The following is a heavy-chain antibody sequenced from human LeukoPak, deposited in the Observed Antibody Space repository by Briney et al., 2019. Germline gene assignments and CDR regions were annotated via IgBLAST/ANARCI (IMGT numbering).Heavy chain of an antibody. J-gene: IGHJ1*01. V-gene: IGHV3-11*01. CDR1: GFTLSDYY. CDR2: ISSSGSTI. Sequence: PGGSRRLASAASGFTLSDYYMSWIRPAPGGGLEWGSYISSSGSTIYYADSVKGRFTISRDNAKNSLYLQMNSLRAEDTAVYYCARDDSCARSGYHLQHWGQGTLVTVSS. CDR3: ARDDSCARSGYHLQH. D-gene: IGHD3-22*01.